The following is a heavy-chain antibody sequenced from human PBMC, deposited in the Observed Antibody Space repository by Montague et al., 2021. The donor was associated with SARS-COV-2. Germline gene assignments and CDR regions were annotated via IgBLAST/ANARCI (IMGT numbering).Heavy chain of an antibody. CDR2: INYSGDT. V-gene: IGHV4-34*01. CDR3: ARLESSWCFFDY. J-gene: IGHJ4*02. Sequence: SETLSLTCAVYSGSLSGYYWSWIRQAPGKGREWIGEINYSGDTYYNPSLTSRVTISMDTAESQFSLKMTSVTAADTAVYYCARLESSWCFFDYWGQGTLVTVSS. CDR1: SGSLSGYY. D-gene: IGHD4/OR15-4a*01.